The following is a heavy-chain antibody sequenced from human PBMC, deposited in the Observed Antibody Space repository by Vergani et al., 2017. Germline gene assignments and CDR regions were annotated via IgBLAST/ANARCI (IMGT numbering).Heavy chain of an antibody. Sequence: QLQLQESGPGLVKPSATLSLTCSVSGASIRSSNYYWGWIRQPPGKGLEWMALIYYSGSTYYNPALKSRFTISVDTSKNQFSLKLSSVTAADTAVYFCARHSTVEWLVKLGWIDPWGQGILVTVSS. J-gene: IGHJ5*02. CDR3: ARHSTVEWLVKLGWIDP. CDR2: IYYSGST. D-gene: IGHD6-19*01. CDR1: GASIRSSNYY. V-gene: IGHV4-39*01.